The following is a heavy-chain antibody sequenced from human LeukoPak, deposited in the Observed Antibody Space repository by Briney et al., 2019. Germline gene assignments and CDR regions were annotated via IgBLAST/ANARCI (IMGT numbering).Heavy chain of an antibody. D-gene: IGHD4-23*01. J-gene: IGHJ3*02. V-gene: IGHV3-21*01. CDR3: TVVTRGDAFDI. Sequence: GGSLRLSCATSGLNFNAAWMSWVRLAPGKGLEWVSSISSSSSYIYYADSVKGRFTISRDNAKNSLYLQMNSLRAEDTAVYYGTVVTRGDAFDIWGQGTMVTVSS. CDR2: ISSSSSYI. CDR1: GLNFNAAW.